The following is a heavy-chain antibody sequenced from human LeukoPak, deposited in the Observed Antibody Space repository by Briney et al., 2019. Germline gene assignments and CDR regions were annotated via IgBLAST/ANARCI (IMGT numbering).Heavy chain of an antibody. CDR2: ISWNSGSI. CDR1: GFIFDDYA. D-gene: IGHD2-15*01. CDR3: AKGGGSSPDQHEYFQH. V-gene: IGHV3-9*03. Sequence: PGRSLRLSCAASGFIFDDYAMHWVRQAPGKGLEWVSGISWNSGSIGYADSVKGRFTISRDNAKNSLYLQMNSLRAEDMALYYCAKGGGSSPDQHEYFQHWGQGTLVTVSS. J-gene: IGHJ1*01.